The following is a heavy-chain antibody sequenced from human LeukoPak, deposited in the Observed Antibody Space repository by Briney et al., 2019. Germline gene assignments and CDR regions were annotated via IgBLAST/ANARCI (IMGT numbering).Heavy chain of an antibody. Sequence: KQDGSEKYYVDSVKGRFTISRDNAKNSLYLQMNSLRAEDTAVYYCAREGVVPAAILGGYYGMDVWGQGTTVTVSS. CDR3: AREGVVPAAILGGYYGMDV. D-gene: IGHD2-2*01. V-gene: IGHV3-7*03. CDR2: KQDGSEK. J-gene: IGHJ6*02.